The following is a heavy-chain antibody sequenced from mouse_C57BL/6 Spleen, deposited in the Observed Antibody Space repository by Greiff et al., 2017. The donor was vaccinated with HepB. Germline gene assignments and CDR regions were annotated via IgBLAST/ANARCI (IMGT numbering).Heavy chain of an antibody. D-gene: IGHD2-5*01. CDR3: AKSYYSNLAWFAY. J-gene: IGHJ3*01. CDR1: GYTFTSYW. CDR2: IHPSDSDT. Sequence: QVHVKQPGAELVKPGASVKVSCKASGYTFTSYWMHWVKQRPGQGLEWIGRIHPSDSDTNYNQKFKGKATLTVDKSSSTAYMQLSSLTSEDSAVYYCAKSYYSNLAWFAYWGQGTLVTVSA. V-gene: IGHV1-74*01.